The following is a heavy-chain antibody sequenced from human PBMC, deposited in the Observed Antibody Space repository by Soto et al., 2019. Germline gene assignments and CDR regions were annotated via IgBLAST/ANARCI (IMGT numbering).Heavy chain of an antibody. Sequence: QVQLQESGPGLVKPSGTLSLTCAVSGASISSSHWWSWVRQSPGKGLEWIGEIHHRGNTNYNPSLKSRVTISLDKSKNQFCLKLTSLAAADTAMYYCARMGYSSTYSPRALDYWGQGTRVTVSS. V-gene: IGHV4-4*02. CDR1: GASISSSHW. CDR2: IHHRGNT. CDR3: ARMGYSSTYSPRALDY. D-gene: IGHD6-13*01. J-gene: IGHJ4*02.